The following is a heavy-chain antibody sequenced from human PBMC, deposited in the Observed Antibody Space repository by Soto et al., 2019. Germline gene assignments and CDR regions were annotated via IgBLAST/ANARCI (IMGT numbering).Heavy chain of an antibody. V-gene: IGHV3-23*01. J-gene: IGHJ4*02. CDR1: GFTFSSYA. CDR3: ANFFDYVWGSYRSPGGVGAY. Sequence: EVQLLESGGGLVQPGGSLRLSCAASGFTFSSYAMSWVRQAPGKGLEWVSAISGSGGSTYYADSVKGRFTSSRDNSKNPLYLQMNSLRAEDTAVYYCANFFDYVWGSYRSPGGVGAYWGQGTLVTVSS. CDR2: ISGSGGST. D-gene: IGHD3-16*02.